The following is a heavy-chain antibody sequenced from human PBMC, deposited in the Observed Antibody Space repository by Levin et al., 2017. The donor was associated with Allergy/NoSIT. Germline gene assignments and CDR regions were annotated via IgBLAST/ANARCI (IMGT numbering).Heavy chain of an antibody. J-gene: IGHJ4*02. Sequence: PSETLSLTCAVSGYSISDGYYWGWIRQPPGKGLEWIGSIKHSGGTNYNPSLKSRVTISIDMSKNHFSLRLSFVAAADTAVYYCASGRTGTTNINYWGQGTLVTVSS. D-gene: IGHD1-1*01. CDR1: GYSISDGYY. V-gene: IGHV4-38-2*01. CDR2: IKHSGGT. CDR3: ASGRTGTTNINY.